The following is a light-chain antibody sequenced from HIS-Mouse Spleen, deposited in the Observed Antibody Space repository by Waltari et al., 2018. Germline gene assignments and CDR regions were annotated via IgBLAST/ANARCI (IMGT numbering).Light chain of an antibody. CDR2: AGS. Sequence: QSALTQPASVSGSPGQSITISCTGTSRDVGSYNLVSWYQQHPGKAPKLMIYAGSKRPSGVSNRFSGSKSGNTASLTITGLQAEDEADYYCCSYAGSSTYVFGTGTKVTVL. J-gene: IGLJ1*01. CDR1: SRDVGSYNL. V-gene: IGLV2-23*01. CDR3: CSYAGSSTYV.